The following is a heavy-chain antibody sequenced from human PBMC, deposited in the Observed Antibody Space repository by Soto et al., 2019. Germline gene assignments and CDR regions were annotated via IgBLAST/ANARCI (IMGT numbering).Heavy chain of an antibody. Sequence: QVQLVESGGGLVKPGGSLRLSCAASGFTFSDYYMSWIRQAPGKGLEWVSYISSSGSTIYYADSVKGRFTISRDNAKNSLYLQMNLHRADDTSVYYCARLKQLVPTNCFDPWGQETLVTVSS. D-gene: IGHD6-13*01. V-gene: IGHV3-11*01. CDR1: GFTFSDYY. CDR3: ARLKQLVPTNCFDP. J-gene: IGHJ5*02. CDR2: ISSSGSTI.